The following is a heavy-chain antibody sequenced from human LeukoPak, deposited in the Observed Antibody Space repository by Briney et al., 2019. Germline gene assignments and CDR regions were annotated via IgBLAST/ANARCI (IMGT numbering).Heavy chain of an antibody. CDR1: DFSFITYA. V-gene: IGHV3-23*03. CDR3: ARHEMTGWELLGAHDY. CDR2: IYSAGST. J-gene: IGHJ4*02. Sequence: GGSLRLSCAGSDFSFITYAMSWVRQAPGKGLEWVAVIYSAGSTHYADSVKGRFTISRDNAKNSLYLQMNSLRAEDTAVYYCARHEMTGWELLGAHDYWGQGTLITVSS. D-gene: IGHD1-26*01.